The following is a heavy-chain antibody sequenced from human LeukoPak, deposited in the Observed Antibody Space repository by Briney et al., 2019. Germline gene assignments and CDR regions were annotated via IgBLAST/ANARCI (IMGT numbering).Heavy chain of an antibody. Sequence: SVKVSCKASGGTFSSYAISWVRQAPGQGLEWMGGIIPIFGTANYAQKFQGRVTITADESTSTAYMGLSSLRSEDTAVYYCARGLSSVWYFWFDPWGQGTLVTVSS. CDR2: IIPIFGTA. J-gene: IGHJ5*02. CDR1: GGTFSSYA. V-gene: IGHV1-69*13. CDR3: ARGLSSVWYFWFDP. D-gene: IGHD6-19*01.